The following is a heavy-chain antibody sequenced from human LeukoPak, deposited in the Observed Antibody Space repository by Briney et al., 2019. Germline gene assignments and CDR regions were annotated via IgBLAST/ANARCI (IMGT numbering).Heavy chain of an antibody. CDR2: ISWNSGSI. V-gene: IGHV3-9*01. Sequence: QTGVSLRLSRAASGFTFDDYAMHWVRQAPGKGLEWVSGISWNSGSIGYADSVKGRFTISRDNAKNSLYLQMNSLRAEDTALYYCAKDDMVRGVTSFDYWGQGTLVTVSS. D-gene: IGHD3-10*01. CDR1: GFTFDDYA. J-gene: IGHJ4*02. CDR3: AKDDMVRGVTSFDY.